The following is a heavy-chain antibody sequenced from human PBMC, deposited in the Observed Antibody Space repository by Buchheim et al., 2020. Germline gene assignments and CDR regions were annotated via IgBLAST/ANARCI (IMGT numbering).Heavy chain of an antibody. CDR3: GREIAGAPTDF. D-gene: IGHD1-26*01. CDR1: GFTFSTYS. Sequence: EVQLVESGGGLVKPGGSLRLSCAASGFTFSTYSMNWARQAPGKGLEWVSSMSSDSDVIYYSDSVKGRFTISRDNAKTPLSLQMNSLRDEDTAVYYCGREIAGAPTDFWGQGTL. CDR2: MSSDSDVI. J-gene: IGHJ4*02. V-gene: IGHV3-21*01.